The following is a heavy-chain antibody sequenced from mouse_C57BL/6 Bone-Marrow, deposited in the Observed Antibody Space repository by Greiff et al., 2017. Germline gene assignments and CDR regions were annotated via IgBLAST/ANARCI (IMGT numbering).Heavy chain of an antibody. CDR2: IYPGDGET. Sequence: QVQLKESGPELVKPGASVKISCKASGYAFSSSWMNWVKQRPGKGLEWIGRIYPGDGETNYNGKFKGKATLTADKSSSTAYMQLISLTSEDSAVYFCARSDYYGSSLWYIDVWGTGTTVTVSS. J-gene: IGHJ1*03. CDR3: ARSDYYGSSLWYIDV. D-gene: IGHD1-1*01. CDR1: GYAFSSSW. V-gene: IGHV1-82*01.